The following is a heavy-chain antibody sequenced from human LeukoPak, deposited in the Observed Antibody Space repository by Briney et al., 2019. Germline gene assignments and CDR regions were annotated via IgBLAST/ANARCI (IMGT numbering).Heavy chain of an antibody. J-gene: IGHJ4*02. V-gene: IGHV4-4*07. CDR3: ARKDDSSGYYVDQ. D-gene: IGHD3-22*01. CDR2: FYPSGGT. CDR1: GGSISSYY. Sequence: SETLSLTCTVSGGSISSYYWSWIRQPAGRGLEWIGRFYPSGGTNYNPSLKSRVAMSVDTSKNQFSLKLSSVTAADTAVYYCARKDDSSGYYVDQWGQGTLVTVSS.